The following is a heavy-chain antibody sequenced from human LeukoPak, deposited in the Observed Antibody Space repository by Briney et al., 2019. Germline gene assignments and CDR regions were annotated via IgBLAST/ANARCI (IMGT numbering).Heavy chain of an antibody. V-gene: IGHV3-9*01. CDR1: GFTFSSYW. D-gene: IGHD3-3*01. CDR3: AKAPTISDGMDV. Sequence: PGGSLRLSCAASGFTFSSYWMSWVRQAPGKGLEWVSGISWNSGSIGYADSVKGRFTISRDNAKNSLYLQMNSLRAEDTALYYCAKAPTISDGMDVWGQGTTVTVSS. CDR2: ISWNSGSI. J-gene: IGHJ6*02.